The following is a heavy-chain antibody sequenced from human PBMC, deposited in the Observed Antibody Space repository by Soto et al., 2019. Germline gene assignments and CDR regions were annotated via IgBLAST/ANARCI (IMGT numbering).Heavy chain of an antibody. J-gene: IGHJ5*02. Sequence: SETLSLPCTVSGCSISRYYWTWIRQPPGKGLEWIGNIHYTGSTNYNPSLKSRVTILLGTSTSQFSLKVSSVTAADTAVYYCARDLTISSTDGPLDPWGHGTLVTVSS. D-gene: IGHD1-1*01. CDR2: IHYTGST. CDR3: ARDLTISSTDGPLDP. CDR1: GCSISRYY. V-gene: IGHV4-59*01.